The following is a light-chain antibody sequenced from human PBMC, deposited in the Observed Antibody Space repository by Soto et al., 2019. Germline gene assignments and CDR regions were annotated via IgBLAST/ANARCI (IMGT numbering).Light chain of an antibody. CDR3: SSYTASSTSVI. CDR1: SSDVGTYNY. Sequence: QSVLTQPASVSGSPGQSITISCTGTSSDVGTYNYVSWYQQHPGKAPQVMIYDVSNRPSGVSNRFSGSKSGNTASLTISGLQAEDEADYYCSSYTASSTSVIFGGGAKRTVL. J-gene: IGLJ2*01. V-gene: IGLV2-14*03. CDR2: DVS.